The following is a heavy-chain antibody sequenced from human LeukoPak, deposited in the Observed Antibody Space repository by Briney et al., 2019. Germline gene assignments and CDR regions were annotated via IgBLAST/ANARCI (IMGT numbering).Heavy chain of an antibody. CDR3: AREIERWEAYFYYGMDV. Sequence: GGSLRLSCAASGFSFNTYGMHWVRQAPGKGLEGVAVIWYDGSSEYYANSVKGRFTISRDNSKNTLYLQMNSLRAADTAVYYCAREIERWEAYFYYGMDVWGQGTTVTVSS. V-gene: IGHV3-33*01. CDR1: GFSFNTYG. J-gene: IGHJ6*02. D-gene: IGHD1-26*01. CDR2: IWYDGSSE.